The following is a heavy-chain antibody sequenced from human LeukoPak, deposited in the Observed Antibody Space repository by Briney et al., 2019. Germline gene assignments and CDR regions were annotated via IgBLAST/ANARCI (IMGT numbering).Heavy chain of an antibody. CDR2: INPSGGST. D-gene: IGHD6-19*01. V-gene: IGHV1-46*01. J-gene: IGHJ4*02. CDR1: RYTFTSYY. Sequence: ASVKVSCKASRYTFTSYYMHWLRPPAAQGLEGMGIINPSGGSTSYAQKFQGRVTMTRDTSTSTVYMELSSLRSEDTAVYYCARDNKAVAATVGGYWGQGTLVTVS. CDR3: ARDNKAVAATVGGY.